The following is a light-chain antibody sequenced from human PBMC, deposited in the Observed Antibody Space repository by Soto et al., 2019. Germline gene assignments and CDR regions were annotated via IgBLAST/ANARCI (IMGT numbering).Light chain of an antibody. V-gene: IGLV2-14*01. CDR3: RSYTSSSTLWV. CDR2: EVS. J-gene: IGLJ3*02. CDR1: SSDVGGYNY. Sequence: QSALTQPASVSGSPGQSITISCTGTSSDVGGYNYVSRYQQHPGKAPKLMIYEVSNRPSGVSNRFSGSKSGNTASLTISGLQAADEADYYCRSYTSSSTLWVFGGGTKLTVL.